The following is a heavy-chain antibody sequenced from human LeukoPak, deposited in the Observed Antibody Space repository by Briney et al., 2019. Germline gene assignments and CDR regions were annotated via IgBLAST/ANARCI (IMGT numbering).Heavy chain of an antibody. V-gene: IGHV1-46*01. J-gene: IGHJ3*02. CDR2: INPSGGST. CDR1: GYTFISYY. Sequence: ASVKVSCKASGYTFISYYMHWVRQAPGQGLEWMGIINPSGGSTSYAQKFQGRVTMTRDMSTSTVYMELSSLRSEDTAVYYCATLHSSGWYLGAFDIWGQGTMVTVSS. CDR3: ATLHSSGWYLGAFDI. D-gene: IGHD6-19*01.